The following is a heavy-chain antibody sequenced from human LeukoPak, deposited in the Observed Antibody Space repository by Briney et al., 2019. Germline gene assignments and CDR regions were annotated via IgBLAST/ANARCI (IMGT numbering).Heavy chain of an antibody. CDR3: ASTPVAATYYYYYGMDV. V-gene: IGHV1-46*01. J-gene: IGHJ6*02. CDR1: GYTFTSYY. D-gene: IGHD2-15*01. CDR2: INPSGGST. Sequence: ASVKVSCKASGYTFTSYYMHWVRQAPGQGLEWMGIINPSGGSTSYAQKFQGRVTMTRDTSTSTVYMELSSLRSEDTAVYYCASTPVAATYYYYYGMDVWGQGTTVTVSS.